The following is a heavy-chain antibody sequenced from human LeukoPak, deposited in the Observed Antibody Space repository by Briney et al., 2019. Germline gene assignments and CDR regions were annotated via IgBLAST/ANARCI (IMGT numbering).Heavy chain of an antibody. D-gene: IGHD6-19*01. J-gene: IGHJ3*01. V-gene: IGHV4-4*08. Sequence: SETLSLTCAVYGGSFSGYYWSWIRQPPGKRLEWIGYMYYSGATNYNPSLKSRVTISVDTSKNQFSLKLSSVTAADTAVYYCAREGSSAPSDAFDFWGQGTLVTVSS. CDR3: AREGSSAPSDAFDF. CDR2: MYYSGAT. CDR1: GGSFSGYY.